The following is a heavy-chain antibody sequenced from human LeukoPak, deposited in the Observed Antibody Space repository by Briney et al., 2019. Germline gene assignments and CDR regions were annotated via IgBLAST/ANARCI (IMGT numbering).Heavy chain of an antibody. CDR1: GYTFTGYY. Sequence: ASVKVSCKASGYTFTGYYMHWVRQAPGQGLEWMGRINPNSGGTNYAQKFQGRFTMTRDTSISTAYMELSRLRSDDTAVYYCARGLRYFDWLPTFDYWGQGTLVTVSS. V-gene: IGHV1-2*06. J-gene: IGHJ4*02. CDR2: INPNSGGT. CDR3: ARGLRYFDWLPTFDY. D-gene: IGHD3-9*01.